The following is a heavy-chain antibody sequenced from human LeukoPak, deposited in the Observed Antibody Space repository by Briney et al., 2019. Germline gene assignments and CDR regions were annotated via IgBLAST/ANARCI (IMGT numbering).Heavy chain of an antibody. V-gene: IGHV1-2*02. CDR1: GYTFTGYY. CDR3: ASYPRYMSSPPFDY. Sequence: GASVKVSCKASGYTFTGYYMHWVRQAPGQGLEWMGWINPNSGGTNYAQKFQGRVTMTRDTTISTAYMELNWLTSDDTAVYYCASYPRYMSSPPFDYWGQGTLVTVSS. D-gene: IGHD5-12*01. J-gene: IGHJ4*02. CDR2: INPNSGGT.